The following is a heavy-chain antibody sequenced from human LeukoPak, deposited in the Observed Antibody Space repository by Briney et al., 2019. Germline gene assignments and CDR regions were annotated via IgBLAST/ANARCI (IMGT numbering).Heavy chain of an antibody. CDR1: GGSLSSYY. Sequence: SETLSLTCTVSGGSLSSYYWSWLRQPPGKGLEWIGYIYYSGSTNYNPCLTSRVPISVDPSKNQFSLMLSSVTAPDTAVYYCAKAATYYYDSSGSPGAFDIWGQGTMVTVSS. V-gene: IGHV4-59*01. J-gene: IGHJ3*02. D-gene: IGHD3-22*01. CDR3: AKAATYYYDSSGSPGAFDI. CDR2: IYYSGST.